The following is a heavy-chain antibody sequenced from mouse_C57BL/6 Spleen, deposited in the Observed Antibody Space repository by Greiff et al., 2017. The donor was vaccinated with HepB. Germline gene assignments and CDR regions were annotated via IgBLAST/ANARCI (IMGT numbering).Heavy chain of an antibody. Sequence: EVQLQQSGAELVRPGASVKLSCTASGFNINDYYMHWVKQRPEQGLEWIGRIDPEDGDTDYAPKLQGKATMTADTSSNTAYLQLSSLTSEDTAVYYCTVLYEYDGGFDYWGQGTTLTVSS. CDR3: TVLYEYDGGFDY. CDR2: IDPEDGDT. V-gene: IGHV14-1*01. J-gene: IGHJ2*01. D-gene: IGHD2-4*01. CDR1: GFNINDYY.